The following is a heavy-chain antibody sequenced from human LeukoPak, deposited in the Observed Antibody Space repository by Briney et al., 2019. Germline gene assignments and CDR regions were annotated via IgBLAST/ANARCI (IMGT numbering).Heavy chain of an antibody. CDR1: GGSISSGGYY. D-gene: IGHD6-13*01. V-gene: IGHV4-30-2*01. Sequence: SQTLSLTCTVSGGSISSGGYYWSWIRQLPGKGLEWIGYIYHSGSTYYNPSLKSRVTISVDRSKNQFSLKLSSVTAADTAVYYCASSSSWFYYFDYWGQGTLVTVSS. J-gene: IGHJ4*02. CDR2: IYHSGST. CDR3: ASSSSWFYYFDY.